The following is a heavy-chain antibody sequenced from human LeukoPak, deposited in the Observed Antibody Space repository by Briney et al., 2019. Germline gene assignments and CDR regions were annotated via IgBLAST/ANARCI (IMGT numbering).Heavy chain of an antibody. CDR1: GGSMNNNNNY. J-gene: IGHJ6*03. D-gene: IGHD3-9*01. CDR3: ARLLSYDVLTDNYYKYYMDV. Sequence: SGTLSLTCTVSGGSMNNNNNYWGWIRPSAGKKLVLIGSISDTGRSDYNPSLRSRVTMSIDTSKMQFALKLTSVTAADTALYYCARLLSYDVLTDNYYKYYMDVWGKGTTVIVSS. V-gene: IGHV4-39*01. CDR2: ISDTGRS.